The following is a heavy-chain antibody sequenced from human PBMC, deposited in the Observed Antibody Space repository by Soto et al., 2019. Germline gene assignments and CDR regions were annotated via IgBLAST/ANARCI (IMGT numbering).Heavy chain of an antibody. V-gene: IGHV1-18*04. CDR2: ISAYNGNT. D-gene: IGHD6-13*01. Sequence: ASVKVSCKASGYTFTSYGISWVRQAPGKGLEWMGWISAYNGNTNYAQKLQGRVTMTTDTSTSKAYMELRSLRSDDTAVYYCERDIAAERVLYYYYGMDVWGQGTTVTVSS. CDR1: GYTFTSYG. J-gene: IGHJ6*02. CDR3: ERDIAAERVLYYYYGMDV.